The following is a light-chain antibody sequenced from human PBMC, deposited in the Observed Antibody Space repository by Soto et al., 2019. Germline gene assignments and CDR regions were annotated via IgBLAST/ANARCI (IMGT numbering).Light chain of an antibody. CDR3: CSYALL. CDR2: EGT. J-gene: IGLJ1*01. CDR1: NSDVGTHNL. V-gene: IGLV2-23*01. Sequence: SVLTQPASVSGSPGQSITISCTGTNSDVGTHNLVSWHQQHPGKAPKLIIYEGTKRPSGVSNRFSGSKSGNTASLTISGLQAEDEADYYCCSYALLFGTGTKVTVL.